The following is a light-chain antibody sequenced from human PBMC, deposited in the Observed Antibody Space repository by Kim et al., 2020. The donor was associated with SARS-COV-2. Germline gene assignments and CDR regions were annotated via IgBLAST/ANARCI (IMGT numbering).Light chain of an antibody. Sequence: DIQMTQSPSSLSASVRDRVTITWRASQSVSTYLNWFQQRPGKAPKLLIYSASTLQTGVSARFSGTGSGTEFTLTISSLQPEDFATYYCQQSYSMPWTFGLATKVDI. V-gene: IGKV1-39*01. CDR3: QQSYSMPWT. CDR1: QSVSTY. CDR2: SAS. J-gene: IGKJ1*01.